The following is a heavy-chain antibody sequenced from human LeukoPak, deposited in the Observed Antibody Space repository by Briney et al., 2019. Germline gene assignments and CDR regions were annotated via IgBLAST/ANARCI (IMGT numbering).Heavy chain of an antibody. Sequence: GGCLRLSCAASGFTVSSNYMSWVRQAPGGWLEWVSAITGRGGNTYYADSVKGRFTISRDNSKNTLYLPMNSLRVEDTAVPHCAKHRDSREWYKDAFHISGLGTMVTLSS. CDR1: GFTVSSNY. D-gene: IGHD3-22*01. V-gene: IGHV3-23*01. CDR2: ITGRGGNT. CDR3: AKHRDSREWYKDAFHI. J-gene: IGHJ3*02.